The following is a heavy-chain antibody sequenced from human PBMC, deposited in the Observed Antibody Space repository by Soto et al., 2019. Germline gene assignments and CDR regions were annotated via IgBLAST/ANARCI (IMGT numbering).Heavy chain of an antibody. CDR3: AEPLAFDP. J-gene: IGHJ5*02. D-gene: IGHD2-21*01. V-gene: IGHV3-23*01. CDR2: ISGSGGST. CDR1: GFTFSSYA. Sequence: EVQLLESGGGLVQPGGSLRLSCAASGFTFSSYAMSWVRQAPGKGLEWVSAISGSGGSTYYAESVKGRFTISRDNSKNALFVLMSSLRAEDTAVDYCAEPLAFDPWGQGTLVTVSS.